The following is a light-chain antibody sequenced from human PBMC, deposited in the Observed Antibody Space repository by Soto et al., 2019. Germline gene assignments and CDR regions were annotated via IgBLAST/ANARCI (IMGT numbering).Light chain of an antibody. V-gene: IGKV1-33*01. CDR2: DAS. CDR3: QDYNSYSES. J-gene: IGKJ1*01. Sequence: IQMTQSPSSLSASVGDRVTITCQASQDITNYLNWXQQKPGKAPRLLLYDASSLETGVPSKFSGRVTRTESTLTISSLQPDDFATYYCQDYNSYSESFGQGTKVDTK. CDR1: QDITNY.